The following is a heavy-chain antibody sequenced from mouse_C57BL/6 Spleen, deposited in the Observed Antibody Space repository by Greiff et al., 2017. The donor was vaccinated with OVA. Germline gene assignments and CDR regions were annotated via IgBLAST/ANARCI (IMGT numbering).Heavy chain of an antibody. D-gene: IGHD2-4*01. J-gene: IGHJ3*01. CDR2: IYPGSGNT. V-gene: IGHV1-76*01. CDR3: ARSTDYEYDGAWFAY. Sequence: QVQLKQSGAELVRPGASVKLSCKASGYTFTDYYINWVKQRPGQGLEWIARIYPGSGNTYYNEKFKGKATLTAEKSSSTAYMQLSSLTSEDSAVYFCARSTDYEYDGAWFAYWGQGTLVTVSA. CDR1: GYTFTDYY.